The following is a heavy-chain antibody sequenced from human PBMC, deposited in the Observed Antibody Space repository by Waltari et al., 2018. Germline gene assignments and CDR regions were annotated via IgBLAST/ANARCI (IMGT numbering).Heavy chain of an antibody. D-gene: IGHD3-22*01. CDR3: ARGTAAYYYDSSGYYLDY. CDR1: GYTLTELS. J-gene: IGHJ4*02. Sequence: QVQLVQSGAEVKKPGASVKVSCKVSGYTLTELSMHWVRQAPGKGLEWMGGFDPEDGETIYAQKFQGRVTMTTDTSTSTAYMELRSLRSDDTAVYYCARGTAAYYYDSSGYYLDYWGQGTLVTVSS. CDR2: FDPEDGET. V-gene: IGHV1-24*01.